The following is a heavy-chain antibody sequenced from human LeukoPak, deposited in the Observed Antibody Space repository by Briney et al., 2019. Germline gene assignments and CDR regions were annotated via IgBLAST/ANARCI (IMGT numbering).Heavy chain of an antibody. Sequence: PGGSLRLSCTASGFTFSSYAMSWVRQAPGKGLGWVANINRDGSEEYYVGSLKGRFTISRDNAKNSLYLQMNSLRAEDTAVYYCAKDYSGYDEGDAFDIWGQGTMVTVSS. CDR1: GFTFSSYA. J-gene: IGHJ3*02. D-gene: IGHD5-12*01. CDR3: AKDYSGYDEGDAFDI. V-gene: IGHV3-7*01. CDR2: INRDGSEE.